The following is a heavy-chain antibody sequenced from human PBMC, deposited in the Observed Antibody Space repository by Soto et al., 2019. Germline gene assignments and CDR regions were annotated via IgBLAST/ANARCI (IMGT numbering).Heavy chain of an antibody. J-gene: IGHJ5*02. D-gene: IGHD5-18*01. V-gene: IGHV3-23*01. Sequence: GGSLRLSCAASGFTFGTYAMNWVRQAPGKGLEWVSGITGSGGSTYYADSVKGRFTISRDNSQNTLYLQMNSLRGDDTAVYYCAKDRSVDTRDCFDPWGQGTLVTVSS. CDR3: AKDRSVDTRDCFDP. CDR1: GFTFGTYA. CDR2: ITGSGGST.